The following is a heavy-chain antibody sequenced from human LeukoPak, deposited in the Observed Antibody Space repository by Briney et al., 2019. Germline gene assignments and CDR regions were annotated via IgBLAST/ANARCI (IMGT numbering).Heavy chain of an antibody. CDR2: IYYSGST. CDR3: ARVDYDFWSGYTNAFDI. V-gene: IGHV4-59*01. D-gene: IGHD3-3*01. Sequence: KSSETLSLTCTVSGFSISSYYWSWLRQPPGKGLEWLGYIYYSGSTNYNPSLKSRVTISVDTSKNQFSLKLSSVTAADTAVYYCARVDYDFWSGYTNAFDIWGQGTMVTVSS. CDR1: GFSISSYY. J-gene: IGHJ3*02.